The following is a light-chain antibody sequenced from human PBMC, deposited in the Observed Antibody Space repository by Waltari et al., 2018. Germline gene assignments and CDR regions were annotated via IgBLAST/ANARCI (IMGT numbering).Light chain of an antibody. V-gene: IGLV2-14*03. CDR2: DVS. CDR3: NSYSSSSSLVL. Sequence: QSITISCTGTSSDVGTYNYVSWYQQHPGKAPKLMIYDVSNRPSGVSDRFSGSKSGNTASLTISGLQAEDEADYYCNSYSSSSSLVLFGGGTKLTVV. CDR1: SSDVGTYNY. J-gene: IGLJ2*01.